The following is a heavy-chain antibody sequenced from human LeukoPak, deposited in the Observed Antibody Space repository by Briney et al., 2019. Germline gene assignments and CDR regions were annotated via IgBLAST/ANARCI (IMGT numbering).Heavy chain of an antibody. CDR3: ARDPYSGAYGDTYYYFMDV. Sequence: GGSLRLSCAASGFIFSSYGMHWVRQAPGKGLEWVAFIRYDGINKYYADSVKGRFTISRDNSKNTLYLQMNSLRAEDTAVYYCARDPYSGAYGDTYYYFMDVWGKGTTVTISS. J-gene: IGHJ6*03. CDR1: GFIFSSYG. D-gene: IGHD1-26*01. V-gene: IGHV3-30*02. CDR2: IRYDGINK.